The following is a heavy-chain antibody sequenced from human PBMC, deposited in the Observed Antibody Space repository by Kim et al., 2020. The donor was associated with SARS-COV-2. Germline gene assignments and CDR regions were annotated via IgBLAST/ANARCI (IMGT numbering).Heavy chain of an antibody. Sequence: SETLSLTCAVSGGSIQSHGLFWGWLPPPPGKGLEWLGSVDYSGATYPTPSLKSRLTMSRDTSKNQFSLRPNSVTATDTAMYYCARTTVVTGGGFDMWCLGTMVSV. CDR2: VDYSGAT. D-gene: IGHD2-21*02. V-gene: IGHV4-39*07. CDR1: GGSIQSHGLF. CDR3: ARTTVVTGGGFDM. J-gene: IGHJ3*02.